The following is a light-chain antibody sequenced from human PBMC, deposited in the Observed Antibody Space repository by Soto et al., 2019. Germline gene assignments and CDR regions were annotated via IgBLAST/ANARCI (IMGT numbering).Light chain of an antibody. V-gene: IGLV2-14*01. Sequence: QSALTQPASVSGSPGQSITISCTGTSSDVGDYNYVSWYQQYPGKAPKLIIYEVSDRPSGVSSRFSGSKSGNTASLTISGLQAEDEADYYRSSYTSSSTLGVFGTGTKLTVL. CDR2: EVS. CDR1: SSDVGDYNY. J-gene: IGLJ1*01. CDR3: SSYTSSSTLGV.